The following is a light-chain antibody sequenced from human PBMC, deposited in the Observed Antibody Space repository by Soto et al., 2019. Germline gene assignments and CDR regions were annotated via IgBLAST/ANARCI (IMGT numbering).Light chain of an antibody. CDR2: KAS. CDR3: RQYDSYPIT. V-gene: IGKV1-5*03. J-gene: IGKJ5*01. Sequence: DIQMTQSPSTLSAFVGDRVTITCRASQSINSWLAWYQQKPGKAPKLLIYKASNLERGAPSRLSGSGSGTEFTLTISSLQPDDFATYYCRQYDSYPITFGQGTRLEIK. CDR1: QSINSW.